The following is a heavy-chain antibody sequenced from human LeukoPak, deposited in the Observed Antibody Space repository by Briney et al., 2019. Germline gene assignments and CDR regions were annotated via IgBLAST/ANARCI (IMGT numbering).Heavy chain of an antibody. Sequence: PSETLSLTCAVYGGSFSGYYWSWIRQPPGKGLEWIGEINHSGSTNYNPSLKSRVTISVDTSKNQFSLKLSSVTAADTAVYYCARGSQGYCSSTSCSSDYWGQGTLVTVSS. V-gene: IGHV4-34*01. J-gene: IGHJ4*02. D-gene: IGHD2-2*01. CDR2: INHSGST. CDR3: ARGSQGYCSSTSCSSDY. CDR1: GGSFSGYY.